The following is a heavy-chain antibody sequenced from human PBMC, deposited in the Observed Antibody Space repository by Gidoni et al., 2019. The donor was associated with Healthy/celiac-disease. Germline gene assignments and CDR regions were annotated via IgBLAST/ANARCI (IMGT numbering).Heavy chain of an antibody. D-gene: IGHD2-15*01. CDR3: AKDMGSSPYYFDY. V-gene: IGHV3-9*01. CDR1: GFTFDDYD. J-gene: IGHJ4*02. CDR2: ISWNSGSI. Sequence: EVQLVESGGGLVQPGRSLRLSCAASGFTFDDYDMHWGRQAPGKGLEWVSGISWNSGSIGYADSVKGRFTISRDNAKNSLYLQMNSLRAEDTALYYCAKDMGSSPYYFDYWGQGTLVTVSS.